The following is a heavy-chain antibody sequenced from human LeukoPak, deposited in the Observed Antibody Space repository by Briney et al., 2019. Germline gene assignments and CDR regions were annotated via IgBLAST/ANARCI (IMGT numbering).Heavy chain of an antibody. D-gene: IGHD1-26*01. J-gene: IGHJ6*03. CDR3: ASRVWVGATFHYYYYMDV. V-gene: IGHV3-30*03. CDR1: GFTFSSYG. Sequence: PGGSLRLSCTAAGFTFSSYGMSWVRQAPGKGLQWMAVISNDGSNKYYADSMKGRFTISRDNSKNTVYLQMDRLRAEDTAVYYCASRVWVGATFHYYYYMDVWGKGTTVTVSS. CDR2: ISNDGSNK.